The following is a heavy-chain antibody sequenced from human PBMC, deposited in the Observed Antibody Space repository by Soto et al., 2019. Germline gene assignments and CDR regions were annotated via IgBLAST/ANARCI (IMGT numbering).Heavy chain of an antibody. Sequence: GGSLRLSCAASGFTFSSYGMHWVRQAPGKGLEWVAVIWYDGSNKYYADSVKGRFTISRDNSKNTLYLQMNSLRAEDTAVYYCALSWGSYRYTYYYSYGMDVWGQGTTVTVSS. D-gene: IGHD3-16*02. J-gene: IGHJ6*02. CDR1: GFTFSSYG. V-gene: IGHV3-33*01. CDR3: ALSWGSYRYTYYYSYGMDV. CDR2: IWYDGSNK.